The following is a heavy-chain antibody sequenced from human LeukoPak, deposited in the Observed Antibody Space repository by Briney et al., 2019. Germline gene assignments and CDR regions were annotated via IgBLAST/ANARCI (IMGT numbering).Heavy chain of an antibody. CDR3: ARRSWYYYGSGSYFQH. CDR2: IYTSGTI. Sequence: SETLSLTCTVSGGSISSYYWSWIRQPAGTALEWIGRIYTSGTITYNPSLKSRVTMSVDTSKNQFSLKLSSVTAADTAVYYCARRSWYYYGSGSYFQHWGQGTLVTVSS. D-gene: IGHD3-10*01. J-gene: IGHJ1*01. V-gene: IGHV4-4*07. CDR1: GGSISSYY.